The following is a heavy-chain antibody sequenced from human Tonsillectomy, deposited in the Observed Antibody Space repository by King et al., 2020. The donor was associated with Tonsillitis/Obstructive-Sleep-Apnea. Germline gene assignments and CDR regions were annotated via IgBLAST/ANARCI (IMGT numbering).Heavy chain of an antibody. D-gene: IGHD5-18*01. CDR3: GRKGAYRIDN. J-gene: IGHJ4*02. CDR1: GFTLSDYW. V-gene: IGHV3-7*01. CDR2: IKQHGSEK. Sequence: VQLVESGGGLVQPGGSLRLSCAASGFTLSDYWMTWVRQAPGKGLEWVTNIKQHGSEKHYVDSVKGRFTISRDNAENSLYLQMNSLRVEDTAVYYCGRKGAYRIDNWGQGTLVTVSS.